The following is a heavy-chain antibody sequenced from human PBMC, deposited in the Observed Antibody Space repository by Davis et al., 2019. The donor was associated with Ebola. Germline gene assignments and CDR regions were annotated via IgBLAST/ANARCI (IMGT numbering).Heavy chain of an antibody. J-gene: IGHJ4*02. D-gene: IGHD6-13*01. Sequence: KVSCKGSGYSFTSYWIGWVRPMPGKGLEWMGIIYPGDSDTRYSPSFQGQVTISADKSISTAYLQWSSLKASDTAMYYCARHVYSSSWFDYWGQGTLVTVSS. CDR2: IYPGDSDT. CDR1: GYSFTSYW. V-gene: IGHV5-51*01. CDR3: ARHVYSSSWFDY.